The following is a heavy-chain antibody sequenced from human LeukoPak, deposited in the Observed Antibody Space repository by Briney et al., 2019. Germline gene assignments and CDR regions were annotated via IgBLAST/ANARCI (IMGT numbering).Heavy chain of an antibody. CDR3: ARGFRLGGLYYYYGMDV. CDR1: GGSISSYY. Sequence: SETLSLTCTVSGGSISSYYWSWIRQPPGKGLEWIGYIYYSGSTNYNPSLRSRVTISVDTSKNQFSLKLSSVTAADTAVYYCARGFRLGGLYYYYGMDVWGQGTTVTVSS. D-gene: IGHD3-3*01. CDR2: IYYSGST. J-gene: IGHJ6*02. V-gene: IGHV4-59*01.